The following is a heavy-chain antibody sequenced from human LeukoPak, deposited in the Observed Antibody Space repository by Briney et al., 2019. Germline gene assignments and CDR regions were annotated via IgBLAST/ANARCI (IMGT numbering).Heavy chain of an antibody. Sequence: PSETLSLTCTVSGGSISSGDYYWSWIRQPPGKGLEWIGYIYYSGSTYYNPSLKSRVTISVDRSKNQFSLKLSSVTAADTAVYYCARGPGGPLNWFDPWGQGTLVTVSS. J-gene: IGHJ5*02. CDR3: ARGPGGPLNWFDP. CDR1: GGSISSGDYY. V-gene: IGHV4-30-4*01. CDR2: IYYSGST.